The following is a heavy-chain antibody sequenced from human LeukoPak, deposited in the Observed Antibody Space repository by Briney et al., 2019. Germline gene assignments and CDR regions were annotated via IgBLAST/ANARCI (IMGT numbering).Heavy chain of an antibody. V-gene: IGHV3-53*01. Sequence: GGSLRLSCAASGFTVSSNYMSWVRQAPGKGLEWVSVIYSGGRTYYADSVKGRLTISRDNSKNTLYLQMNSLRAEDTAVHYCAGTTCGGDCYSEYWGQGTQVTVSS. J-gene: IGHJ4*02. D-gene: IGHD2-21*02. CDR2: IYSGGRT. CDR1: GFTVSSNY. CDR3: AGTTCGGDCYSEY.